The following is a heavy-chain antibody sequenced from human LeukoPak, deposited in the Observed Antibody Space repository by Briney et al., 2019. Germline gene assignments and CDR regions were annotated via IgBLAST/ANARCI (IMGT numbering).Heavy chain of an antibody. D-gene: IGHD6-19*01. Sequence: PSETLSLTCTVSGGSISSGSYCWSWIRQPAGKGLEWIGRIYTTGSTNYNPSLKSRVTISVDTSKNQFSLKLSSVTAADTAVYYCARDYNPSYSSGWDSFDYWGQGTLVTVSS. CDR1: GGSISSGSYC. V-gene: IGHV4-61*02. CDR2: IYTTGST. CDR3: ARDYNPSYSSGWDSFDY. J-gene: IGHJ4*02.